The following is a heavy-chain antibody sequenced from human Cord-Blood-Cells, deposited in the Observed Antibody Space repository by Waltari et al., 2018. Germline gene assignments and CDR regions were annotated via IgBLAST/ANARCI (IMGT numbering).Heavy chain of an antibody. CDR1: GYTLPGYY. CDR2: INPNSGGT. Sequence: QVQLVQSGAEVKKPGASVKVSCKASGYTLPGYYMHWVRQAPGQGLEWMGRINPNSGGTNYAQKFQDRVTMTRDTSISTAYMELSRLRSDDTAVYYCARAPRGDDYGDYWGQGTLVTVSS. CDR3: ARAPRGDDYGDY. J-gene: IGHJ4*02. V-gene: IGHV1-2*06. D-gene: IGHD3-16*01.